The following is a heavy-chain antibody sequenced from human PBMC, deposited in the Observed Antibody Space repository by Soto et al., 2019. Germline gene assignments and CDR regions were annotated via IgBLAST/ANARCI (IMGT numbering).Heavy chain of an antibody. CDR2: IIPIFGTA. Sequence: QVQLVQSGAEVKKPGSSVKVSCQASGGTFSSYSINWVRQAPGQGLEWMGGIIPIFGTANYAQKFQGRVTLTAEESTSIAHMELRSLRNEDTAVYYCARPFQSWPGGWYFDLWGRGTLVTVSS. V-gene: IGHV1-69*01. CDR1: GGTFSSYS. J-gene: IGHJ2*01. D-gene: IGHD3-16*01. CDR3: ARPFQSWPGGWYFDL.